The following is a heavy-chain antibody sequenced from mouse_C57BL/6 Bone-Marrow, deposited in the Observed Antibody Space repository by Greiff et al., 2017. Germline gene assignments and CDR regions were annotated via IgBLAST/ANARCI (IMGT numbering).Heavy chain of an antibody. CDR2: ISYDGSN. D-gene: IGHD1-1*01. J-gene: IGHJ4*01. CDR3: ARRVRVPITAVVEDYYAMDY. V-gene: IGHV3-6*01. CDR1: GYSITSGYY. Sequence: EVKLMESGPGLVKPSQSLSLTCSVTGYSITSGYYWNWIRQFPGNKLEWMGYISYDGSNNYNPSLKNRISITRDTSKNKFFLKLNSVTTEDTATYYGARRVRVPITAVVEDYYAMDYWGQGTSGTVSS.